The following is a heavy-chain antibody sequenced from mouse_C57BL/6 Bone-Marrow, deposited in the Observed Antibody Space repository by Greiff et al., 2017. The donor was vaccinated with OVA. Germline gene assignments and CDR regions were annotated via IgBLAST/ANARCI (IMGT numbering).Heavy chain of an antibody. J-gene: IGHJ3*01. CDR2: IWTGGGT. CDR1: GFSLTSYA. D-gene: IGHD2-12*01. V-gene: IGHV2-9-1*01. Sequence: VKLQESGPGLVAPSQSLSIPCTVSGFSLTSYAISWVRQPPGKGLEWLGVIWTGGGTNYNSALKSRLSISTVNSKSQVFLKMHSLQTDDTAGYDCSRCYDGFGYWGQGTVVTVSA. CDR3: SRCYDGFGY.